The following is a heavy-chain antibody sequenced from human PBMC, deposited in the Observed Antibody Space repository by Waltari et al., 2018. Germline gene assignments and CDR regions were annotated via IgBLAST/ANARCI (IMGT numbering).Heavy chain of an antibody. D-gene: IGHD5-18*01. CDR3: AKDHEGGLWPPNYFDY. Sequence: EVQLVESGGGLVQPGRSLRLSCAASGFTFDDYAMHWVRPAPGKGLEWVSGISWNSGSKGYADSVKGRFTISRDNAKNSLYLQMNSLRAEDTALYYCAKDHEGGLWPPNYFDYWGQGTLVTVSS. V-gene: IGHV3-9*01. CDR1: GFTFDDYA. CDR2: ISWNSGSK. J-gene: IGHJ4*02.